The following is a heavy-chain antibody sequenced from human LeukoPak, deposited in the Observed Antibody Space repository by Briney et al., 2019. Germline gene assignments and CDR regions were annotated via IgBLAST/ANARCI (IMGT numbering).Heavy chain of an antibody. CDR3: AKDPPFSSSWYDMTSGYFDY. J-gene: IGHJ4*02. CDR2: ISSSGDST. D-gene: IGHD6-13*01. Sequence: GGSLRLSCAASGFTFGSHAMSWVRQAPGKGPEWVSHISSSGDSTYYADSVKGRFTISRGNSKNTVYLQMNSLRAEDTAVYYCAKDPPFSSSWYDMTSGYFDYWGQGTLVTVSS. V-gene: IGHV3-23*01. CDR1: GFTFGSHA.